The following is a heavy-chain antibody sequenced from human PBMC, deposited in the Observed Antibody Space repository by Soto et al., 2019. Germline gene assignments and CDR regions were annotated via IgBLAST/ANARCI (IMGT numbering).Heavy chain of an antibody. Sequence: ASVKVSCKASGYTFTSYYMHWVRQAPGQGLEWMGIISPSGGSTSYAQKFQGRVTMTRDTSTSTVYMELSSLRSEDTAVYYCARDHHMTTVTTGYYYYGMDVWGQGTTVTVSS. V-gene: IGHV1-46*01. J-gene: IGHJ6*02. CDR2: ISPSGGST. CDR1: GYTFTSYY. D-gene: IGHD4-4*01. CDR3: ARDHHMTTVTTGYYYYGMDV.